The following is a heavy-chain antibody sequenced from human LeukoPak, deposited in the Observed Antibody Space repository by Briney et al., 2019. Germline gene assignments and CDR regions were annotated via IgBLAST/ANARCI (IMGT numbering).Heavy chain of an antibody. J-gene: IGHJ5*02. D-gene: IGHD3-9*01. Sequence: PGGSLRLSCAASGFTFSSHSMNWVRQAPGKGPERISYISSDSTIIHYADSVKGRFTISRDDAKSSLYLQMNSLRAEDTAIYYCAKVPRQHDNWFDPWGQGTLVTVSS. CDR3: AKVPRQHDNWFDP. CDR1: GFTFSSHS. V-gene: IGHV3-48*01. CDR2: ISSDSTII.